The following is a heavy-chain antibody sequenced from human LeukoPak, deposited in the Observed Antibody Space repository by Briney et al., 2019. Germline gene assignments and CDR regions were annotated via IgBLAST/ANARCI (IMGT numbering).Heavy chain of an antibody. Sequence: SVKVSCKASGGTFSNYAFSWVRQAPGQGLEWVGRLIPLFGITNYAQKFEGRVTITADKSTSTAYIELSSLGSEDTAVYFCASQFTPLSGMDVWGQGTTVTVSS. CDR2: LIPLFGIT. J-gene: IGHJ6*02. V-gene: IGHV1-69*04. D-gene: IGHD2-15*01. CDR3: ASQFTPLSGMDV. CDR1: GGTFSNYA.